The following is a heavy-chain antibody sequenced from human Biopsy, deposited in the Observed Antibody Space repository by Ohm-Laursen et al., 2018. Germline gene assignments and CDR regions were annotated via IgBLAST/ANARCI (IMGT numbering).Heavy chain of an antibody. CDR2: IIPIFGTA. V-gene: IGHV1-69*01. J-gene: IGHJ4*02. CDR1: GGTFSNYG. D-gene: IGHD2-15*01. Sequence: GSSVKVSCKVPGGTFSNYGVNWVRQAPGQGLEWMGGIIPIFGTANYAQKFQGRVTITADESTSTAYMELSSLRSDDTAVYYCATAPLLVAASFDSWGQGTLVTVSS. CDR3: ATAPLLVAASFDS.